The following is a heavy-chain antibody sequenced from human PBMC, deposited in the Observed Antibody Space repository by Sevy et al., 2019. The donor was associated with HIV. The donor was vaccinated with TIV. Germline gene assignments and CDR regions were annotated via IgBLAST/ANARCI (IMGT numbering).Heavy chain of an antibody. Sequence: ASVKVSCKASGYTFTGYYMHWVRQAPGQGLEWTGRINPNSGGTNYAQKFQGRVTMTRDTSISTAYMELSRLRSDDTAVYYCARVPIAVANFDYWCQGTLVTVSS. J-gene: IGHJ4*02. CDR1: GYTFTGYY. CDR3: ARVPIAVANFDY. D-gene: IGHD6-19*01. V-gene: IGHV1-2*06. CDR2: INPNSGGT.